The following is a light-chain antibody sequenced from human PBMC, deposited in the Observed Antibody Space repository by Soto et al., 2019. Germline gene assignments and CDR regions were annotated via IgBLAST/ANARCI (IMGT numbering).Light chain of an antibody. CDR1: SSDVGGYNY. CDR3: SSYGGGNNLL. CDR2: EVT. V-gene: IGLV2-8*01. J-gene: IGLJ2*01. Sequence: QSALTQPPSASGSPGQSVTISCTGTSSDVGGYNYVSWYQQHPGKARKLMIYEVTKRPSGVPDRFSGSKSDNTASLTVSGLQAEDEADYYCSSYGGGNNLLFGGGTKLTVL.